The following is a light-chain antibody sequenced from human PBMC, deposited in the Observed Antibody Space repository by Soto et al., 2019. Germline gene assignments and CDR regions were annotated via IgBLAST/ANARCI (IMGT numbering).Light chain of an antibody. CDR3: QQYNSWHRT. CDR1: HSVSSN. Sequence: EIVMTQSPALLSVSPGERATLSCRASHSVSSNLAWYQQKPGQAPRLLLYRASTRATSIPARFTGSGSGTEFTLTISSLQSEDFAVYYCQQYNSWHRTFGQGTKVEIK. V-gene: IGKV3-15*01. J-gene: IGKJ1*01. CDR2: RAS.